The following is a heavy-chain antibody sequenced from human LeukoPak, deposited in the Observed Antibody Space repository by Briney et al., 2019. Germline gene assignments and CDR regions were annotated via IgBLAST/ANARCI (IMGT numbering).Heavy chain of an antibody. CDR3: ARIHYYISGPPDS. CDR1: GFTFSSYS. J-gene: IGHJ4*02. D-gene: IGHD3-22*01. CDR2: ISSSSSTI. Sequence: GGSLRLSCAASGFTFSSYSLNWVRQAPGKGLEWVSYISSSSSTIYYADSVRGRFTISRDNAKNSLYLQMNSLRAEDTAVYYCARIHYYISGPPDSWGQETLVTISS. V-gene: IGHV3-48*01.